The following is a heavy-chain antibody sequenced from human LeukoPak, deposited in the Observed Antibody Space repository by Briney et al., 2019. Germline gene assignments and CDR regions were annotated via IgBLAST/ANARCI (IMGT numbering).Heavy chain of an antibody. CDR2: INQGGET. D-gene: IGHD3-10*01. V-gene: IGHV3-7*01. J-gene: IGHJ4*02. CDR3: ARDKGGMVPFDH. CDR1: GFTFGTFW. Sequence: GGSLRLSCKASGFTFGTFWMSWVRQAPGKGLEWVANINQGGETDYVDSVKGRFTIARDDSKNLLYLQMNSLRPEDTAMYFCARDKGGMVPFDHWGQGTLVTVSS.